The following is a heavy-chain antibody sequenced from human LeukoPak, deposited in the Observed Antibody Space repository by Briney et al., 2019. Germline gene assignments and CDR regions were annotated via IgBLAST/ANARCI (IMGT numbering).Heavy chain of an antibody. CDR2: MYYDGSS. CDR3: ASRSDRGSDEGENYFNS. CDR1: GGSINSGTFY. Sequence: PSETLSLACTVSGGSINSGTFYWGWIRQPPGKGLEWIGSMYYDGSSYYNPSLKSRVTTSVDTSKNQFSLKLTSVTAADTAVYFCASRSDRGSDEGENYFNSGGQEPLSTAPS. V-gene: IGHV4-39*01. J-gene: IGHJ4*02. D-gene: IGHD3-16*01.